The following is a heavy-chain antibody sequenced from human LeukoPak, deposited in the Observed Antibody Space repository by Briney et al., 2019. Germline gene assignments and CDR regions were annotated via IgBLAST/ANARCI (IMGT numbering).Heavy chain of an antibody. Sequence: GGSLRLSCAASGFTFSNYAMYWVRQAPGKGLEWVAVISYDGSNKHYADSVKGRFTISRDNSKNTLYLQMNSLRAEDTAVYFCTRDRHSGSYWGATGSYFDYWGQGTLVTVSS. J-gene: IGHJ4*02. CDR2: ISYDGSNK. CDR1: GFTFSNYA. CDR3: TRDRHSGSYWGATGSYFDY. V-gene: IGHV3-30*04. D-gene: IGHD1-26*01.